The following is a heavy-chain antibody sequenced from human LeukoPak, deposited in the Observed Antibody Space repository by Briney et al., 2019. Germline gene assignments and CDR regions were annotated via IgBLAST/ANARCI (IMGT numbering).Heavy chain of an antibody. CDR1: GGSISSYY. Sequence: SETLSLTCTVSGGSISSYYWSWIRQSPGKGLEWIGYIYYSGSTNYNPSLKSRVTISVDTSKNQFSLKLSSVTAADTAVYYCARAKPSGWFDYWGQGTLVTVSS. CDR2: IYYSGST. J-gene: IGHJ4*02. D-gene: IGHD6-19*01. CDR3: ARAKPSGWFDY. V-gene: IGHV4-59*01.